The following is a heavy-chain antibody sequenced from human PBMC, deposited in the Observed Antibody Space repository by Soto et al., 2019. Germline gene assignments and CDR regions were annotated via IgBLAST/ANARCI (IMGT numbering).Heavy chain of an antibody. D-gene: IGHD2-2*02. J-gene: IGHJ6*02. CDR2: INSDGSST. CDR1: GFTFSSYG. Sequence: GGSLRLSCAASGFTFSSYGMHWVRQAPGKGLVWVSRINSDGSSTSYADSVKGRFTISRDNAKNTLYLQMNSLRAEDTAVYYCARGGYCSSTSCYMAYYYYGMDVWGQGTTVTVSS. CDR3: ARGGYCSSTSCYMAYYYYGMDV. V-gene: IGHV3-74*01.